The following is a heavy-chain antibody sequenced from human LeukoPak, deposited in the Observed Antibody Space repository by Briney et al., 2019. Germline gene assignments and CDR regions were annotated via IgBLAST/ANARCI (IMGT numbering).Heavy chain of an antibody. D-gene: IGHD3-10*01. CDR3: ATELYGSGSLRYFGY. Sequence: ASVRVSSKVSGYTLTELSMHWVRQAPGKGLEWMGGFDAEDGETIYAQKFQGRVTMTEDTSTDTAYMELSSLRSEDTAVYYCATELYGSGSLRYFGYWGQGTLVTVSS. CDR2: FDAEDGET. V-gene: IGHV1-24*01. J-gene: IGHJ4*02. CDR1: GYTLTELS.